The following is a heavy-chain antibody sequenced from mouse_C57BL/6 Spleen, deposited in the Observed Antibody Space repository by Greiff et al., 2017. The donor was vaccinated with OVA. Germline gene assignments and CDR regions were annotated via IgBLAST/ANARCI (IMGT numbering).Heavy chain of an antibody. V-gene: IGHV1-52*01. CDR3: ARWATGAPLAY. D-gene: IGHD3-1*01. Sequence: QVQLKQPGAELVRPGSSVKLSCKASGYTFTSYWMHWVKQRPIQGLEWIGNIDPSDSETHYNQKFKDKATLTVDKSSSTAYMQLSSLTSEDSAVYYCARWATGAPLAYWGQGTLVTVSA. CDR2: IDPSDSET. CDR1: GYTFTSYW. J-gene: IGHJ3*01.